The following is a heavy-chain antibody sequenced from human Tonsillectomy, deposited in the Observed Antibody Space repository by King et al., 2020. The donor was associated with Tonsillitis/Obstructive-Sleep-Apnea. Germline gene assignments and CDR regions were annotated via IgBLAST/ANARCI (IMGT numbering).Heavy chain of an antibody. CDR3: ARDREAARRGGYFDN. J-gene: IGHJ4*02. V-gene: IGHV3-30*04. Sequence: VQLVESGGGVVQPGRSLRLSCAASGFTFSNFAMLWVRQAPGRGLEWVTVISHDGSNTYYADSVKGRFTISRDNSKNTLYLQMNSLRADDTAVYYCARDREAARRGGYFDNWGQGTLVTVSS. CDR2: ISHDGSNT. CDR1: GFTFSNFA. D-gene: IGHD6-6*01.